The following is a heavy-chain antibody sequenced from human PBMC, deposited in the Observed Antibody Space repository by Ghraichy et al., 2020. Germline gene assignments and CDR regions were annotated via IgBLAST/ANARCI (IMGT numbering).Heavy chain of an antibody. D-gene: IGHD3-3*02. CDR1: AFTFSNAW. CDR2: IKSKTDGETT. CDR3: STGAVL. J-gene: IGHJ4*02. Sequence: GGSLRLSCAASAFTFSNAWMSWVRQAPGKGLEWVDRIKSKTDGETTDYAAPVKGRFTISRDDSKNTLYLQMNSLKTEDTAVYYCSTGAVLGGQGTLVTVSS. V-gene: IGHV3-15*01.